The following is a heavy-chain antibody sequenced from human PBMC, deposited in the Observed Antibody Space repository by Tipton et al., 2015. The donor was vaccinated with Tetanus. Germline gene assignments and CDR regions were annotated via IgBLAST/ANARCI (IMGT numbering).Heavy chain of an antibody. J-gene: IGHJ2*01. V-gene: IGHV1-45*01. CDR2: ITPFNGKT. CDR1: GYSLTNRF. Sequence: QVQLVQSGAEVKKPGSSVKLSCEASGYSLTNRFLHWVRQAPGQALEWMGWITPFNGKTNYAPNFQGRVTFIADKSTNTAFIDLRNLTSDDTAIYYCAQSPPYSSGRHTWYFDLWGRGTLVTVSS. CDR3: AQSPPYSSGRHTWYFDL. D-gene: IGHD3-10*01.